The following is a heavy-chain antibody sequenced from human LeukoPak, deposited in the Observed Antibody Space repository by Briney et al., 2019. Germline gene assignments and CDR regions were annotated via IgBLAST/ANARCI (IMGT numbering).Heavy chain of an antibody. CDR3: ARGTRAGELFWD. CDR1: GYTFTSYD. CDR2: KNPNSGNT. Sequence: GASVKVSCKASGYTFTSYDINWVRQATGQGLEWMGWKNPNSGNTGYAQKFQGRVTMTRNTSISTAYMELSSLRSEDTAVYYCARGTRAGELFWDWGQGTLVTVSS. D-gene: IGHD3-10*01. V-gene: IGHV1-8*01. J-gene: IGHJ4*02.